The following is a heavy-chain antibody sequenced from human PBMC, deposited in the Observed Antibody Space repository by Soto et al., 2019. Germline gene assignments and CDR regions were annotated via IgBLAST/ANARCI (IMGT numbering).Heavy chain of an antibody. CDR1: GFTFLSFK. Sequence: GSALKVYSAASGFTFLSFKMNWGRQAPGKGLEWVSTISSNSAYIYYTDALRGRFTISRDNAKNSLHLQMNSLRAEDTAVYYCTRDASRDSSARGWFDPWGPGTLVTVSS. V-gene: IGHV3-21*01. D-gene: IGHD6-13*01. J-gene: IGHJ5*02. CDR3: TRDASRDSSARGWFDP. CDR2: ISSNSAYI.